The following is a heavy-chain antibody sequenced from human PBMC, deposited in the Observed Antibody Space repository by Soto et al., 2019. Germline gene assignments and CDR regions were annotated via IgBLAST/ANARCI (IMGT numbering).Heavy chain of an antibody. V-gene: IGHV1-3*01. Sequence: ASVKVSCKVSGHTFTSYPIHWVRQAPGQGLEWMGWINVGNGYTKYSQKFQGRVTMTRDTSASTAYMELSSLISEDTAVYYCATRVDSRPWSIDSWGQGPLVTLSS. CDR1: GHTFTSYP. CDR3: ATRVDSRPWSIDS. D-gene: IGHD5-12*01. J-gene: IGHJ4*02. CDR2: INVGNGYT.